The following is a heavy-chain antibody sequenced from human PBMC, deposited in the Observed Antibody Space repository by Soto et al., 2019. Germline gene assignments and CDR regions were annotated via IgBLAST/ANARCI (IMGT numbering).Heavy chain of an antibody. CDR1: GYSFPHYW. CDR3: ARRGSGWSRDY. J-gene: IGHJ4*02. Sequence: GESLKISCKGSGYSFPHYWISWVRQMPGKGLEWMGRIDPSDSRTNYSPSFQGQVTISADKSISTAYLQWSSLKASDTAMYYCARRGSGWSRDYWGQGTLVTVSS. V-gene: IGHV5-10-1*04. D-gene: IGHD6-19*01. CDR2: IDPSDSRT.